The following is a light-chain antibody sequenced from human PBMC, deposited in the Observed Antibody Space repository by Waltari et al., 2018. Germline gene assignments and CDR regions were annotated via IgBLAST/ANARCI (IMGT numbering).Light chain of an antibody. CDR3: QQYGSSPLT. CDR1: QSVSSSY. V-gene: IGKV3-20*01. CDR2: GAS. Sequence: EIVLTQSPGTPSLSPGERATHSCRASQSVSSSYLAWYQQKPGQSPRLLTYGASSRATCIPDRFSGSGSGTDFTLTISRLEPEDFAVYYCQQYGSSPLTFGGGTKVEIK. J-gene: IGKJ4*01.